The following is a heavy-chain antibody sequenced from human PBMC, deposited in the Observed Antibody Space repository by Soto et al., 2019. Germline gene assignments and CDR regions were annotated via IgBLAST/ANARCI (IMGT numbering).Heavy chain of an antibody. V-gene: IGHV1-8*01. CDR1: GYTFTSYD. CDR2: MNPNSGNT. J-gene: IGHJ6*02. CDR3: ARGSPGDTSGYEGVGYYYYGMDV. Sequence: ASVKVSCKASGYTFTSYDINWVRQATGQGLEWMGWMNPNSGNTGYAQKFQGRVTMTRNTSISTAYMELSSLRSEDTALYYCARGSPGDTSGYEGVGYYYYGMDVWGQGTTVTVSS. D-gene: IGHD3-22*01.